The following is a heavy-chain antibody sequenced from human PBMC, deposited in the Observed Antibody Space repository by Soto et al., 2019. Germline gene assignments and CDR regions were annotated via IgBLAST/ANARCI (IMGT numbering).Heavy chain of an antibody. D-gene: IGHD1-1*01. J-gene: IGHJ4*02. V-gene: IGHV3-74*01. Sequence: VGSLRLSCAASGFTFRNYWMHWVRQAPGKGLVWVSRVTSGGSSTNYADSVKGRFTISRDNAKNTLYLQMNSLRAEDTAVYYCVRDNWNSYWGQGTLVTVSS. CDR3: VRDNWNSY. CDR2: VTSGGSST. CDR1: GFTFRNYW.